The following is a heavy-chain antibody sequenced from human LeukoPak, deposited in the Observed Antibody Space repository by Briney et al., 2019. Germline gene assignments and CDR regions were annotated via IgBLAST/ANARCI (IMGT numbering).Heavy chain of an antibody. D-gene: IGHD3-22*01. CDR3: TGKYYYDSSGYYYADY. Sequence: SETLSLTCTVSGYSISSGYYWGWIRQPPGKGLEWIGSIYHSGRTYYNPSLKTRHTISLDTSKNQFSLKLSSVTAADTAVYYCTGKYYYDSSGYYYADYWGQGTLVTVSS. CDR2: IYHSGRT. J-gene: IGHJ4*02. V-gene: IGHV4-38-2*02. CDR1: GYSISSGYY.